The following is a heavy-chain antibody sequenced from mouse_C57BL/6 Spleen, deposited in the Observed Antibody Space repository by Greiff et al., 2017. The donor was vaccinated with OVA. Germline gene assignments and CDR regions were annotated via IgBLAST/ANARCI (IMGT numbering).Heavy chain of an antibody. Sequence: EVKLVESGGGLVQPTGSLKLSCAASGFSFNTYAMNWVRQAPGKGLEWVARIRSKSNNYATYYADSVTDRFTISRDDSESMLYLQMNNLKTEDTAMYYCVRQDYGSSYYAMDYWGQGTSVTVSS. J-gene: IGHJ4*01. CDR2: IRSKSNNYAT. D-gene: IGHD1-1*01. CDR3: VRQDYGSSYYAMDY. V-gene: IGHV10-1*01. CDR1: GFSFNTYA.